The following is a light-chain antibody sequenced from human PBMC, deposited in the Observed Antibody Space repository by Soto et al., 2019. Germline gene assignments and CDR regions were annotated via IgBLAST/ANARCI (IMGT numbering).Light chain of an antibody. J-gene: IGKJ4*01. CDR2: DAS. Sequence: EIVLTQSPATLSLSPGERATLSCRASQSVSSYLAWYQQKPGQAPRLLIYDASNRATGIPARSSGSGSGTDFTLTICILEPEDFAVYYCQQRSNWPLTFGGGTKVDIK. CDR1: QSVSSY. V-gene: IGKV3-11*01. CDR3: QQRSNWPLT.